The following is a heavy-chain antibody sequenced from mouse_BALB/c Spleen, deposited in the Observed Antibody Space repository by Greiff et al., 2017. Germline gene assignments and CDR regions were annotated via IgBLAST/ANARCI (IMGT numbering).Heavy chain of an antibody. Sequence: VQLKQSGAELVRPGALVKLSCKASGFNIKDYYMHWVKQRPEQGLEWIGWIDPENGNTIYDPKFQGKASITADTSSNTAYLQLSSLTSEDTAVYYCARGDYYGAYWGQGTLVTVSA. CDR3: ARGDYYGAY. D-gene: IGHD1-1*01. CDR1: GFNIKDYY. V-gene: IGHV14-1*02. CDR2: IDPENGNT. J-gene: IGHJ3*01.